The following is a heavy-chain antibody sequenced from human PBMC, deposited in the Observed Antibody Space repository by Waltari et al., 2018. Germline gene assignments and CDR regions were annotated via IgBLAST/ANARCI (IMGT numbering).Heavy chain of an antibody. CDR3: AREGYGSGSGPLDY. Sequence: QVQLQESGPGLVKPSETLSLTCTVSGGSLSSYYWSWIRQPAGKGLEWIGRIYTSGSTNYNPSLKSRVTISVDTSKNQFSLKLSSVTAADTAVYYCAREGYGSGSGPLDYWGQGTLVTVSS. D-gene: IGHD3-10*01. V-gene: IGHV4-4*07. CDR2: IYTSGST. J-gene: IGHJ4*02. CDR1: GGSLSSYY.